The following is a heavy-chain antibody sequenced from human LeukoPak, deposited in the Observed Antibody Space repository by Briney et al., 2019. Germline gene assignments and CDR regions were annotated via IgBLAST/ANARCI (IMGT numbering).Heavy chain of an antibody. CDR1: GFTFSSYW. D-gene: IGHD3-22*01. CDR3: ARYHTYYYDSSVHGIYYYCYYGMDV. Sequence: PGGSLRLSCAASGFTFSSYWMSWVRQAPGKGLEWVANIKQDGSEKYYVDSVKGRFTISRDNAKNSLYLQMNSLRAEDTAVYYCARYHTYYYDSSVHGIYYYCYYGMDVWGQGTTVTVSS. CDR2: IKQDGSEK. J-gene: IGHJ6*02. V-gene: IGHV3-7*01.